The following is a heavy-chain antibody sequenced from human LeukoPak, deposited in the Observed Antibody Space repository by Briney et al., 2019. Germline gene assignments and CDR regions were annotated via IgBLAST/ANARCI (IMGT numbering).Heavy chain of an antibody. CDR1: GGSINSGGYY. V-gene: IGHV4-30-2*01. D-gene: IGHD1-26*01. CDR3: ARMGATTSFDH. CDR2: IYHNGGT. J-gene: IGHJ4*02. Sequence: PSQTLSLTCTVSGGSINSGGYYWSWIRQPPGKGLEWIGYIYHNGGTYYNPSLKSRVTISFDRSKNQFSLKLNSVTAADTAVYYCARMGATTSFDHWGQGTLATVSS.